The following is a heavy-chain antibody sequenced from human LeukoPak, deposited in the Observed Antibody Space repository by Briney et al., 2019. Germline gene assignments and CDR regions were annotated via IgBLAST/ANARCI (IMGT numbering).Heavy chain of an antibody. CDR2: ISSSSSYI. CDR1: GFTFSSYA. D-gene: IGHD3-10*01. J-gene: IGHJ4*02. Sequence: GGSLRLSCAASGFTFSSYAMSWVRQAPGKGLEWVSSISSSSSYIYYADSVKGRFIISRDNSKNTLYLQMNSLRGEDTAVYFCAREDAEDVLLWFGELNSGQGTLVTVSS. CDR3: AREDAEDVLLWFGELN. V-gene: IGHV3-21*01.